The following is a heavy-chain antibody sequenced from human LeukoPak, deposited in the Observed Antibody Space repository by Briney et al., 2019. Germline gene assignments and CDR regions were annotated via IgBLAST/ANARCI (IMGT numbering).Heavy chain of an antibody. Sequence: GGSVRLSCVGYEINLENYAMHWVRQAPGKGLEWLAVISRDGSSQLYRDSVKGRFTISRDNSQNTVYLQMDSLRDEDTALYYCATTSFNSGSYQKWLDHWGRGTLVTVSS. CDR2: ISRDGSSQ. V-gene: IGHV3-30-3*01. J-gene: IGHJ4*02. D-gene: IGHD3-10*01. CDR1: EINLENYA. CDR3: ATTSFNSGSYQKWLDH.